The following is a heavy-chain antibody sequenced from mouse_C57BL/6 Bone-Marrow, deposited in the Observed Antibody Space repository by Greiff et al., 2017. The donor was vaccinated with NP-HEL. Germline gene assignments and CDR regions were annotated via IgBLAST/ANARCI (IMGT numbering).Heavy chain of an antibody. Sequence: DVMLVESGGDLVKPGGSLKLSCAASGFTFSSYGMSWVRQTPDKRLEWVATISSGGSYTYYPDSVKGRFTISRDNAKNTLYLQMSSLKSEDTAMYYCARHEATVVAYYFDYWGQGTTLTVSS. V-gene: IGHV5-6*02. J-gene: IGHJ2*01. CDR3: ARHEATVVAYYFDY. D-gene: IGHD1-1*01. CDR1: GFTFSSYG. CDR2: ISSGGSYT.